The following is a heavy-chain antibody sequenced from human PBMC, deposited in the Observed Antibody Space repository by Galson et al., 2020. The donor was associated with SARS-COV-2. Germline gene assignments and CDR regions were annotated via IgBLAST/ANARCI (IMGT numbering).Heavy chain of an antibody. Sequence: SETLSLTCTVSGGSISSSSYYWGWIRQPPGKGLEWIGSIYYSGSTYYNPSLKSRVTISVDTSKNQFSLKLSSVTAADTAVYYGARAQYYYGSGFDPWGQGTLVTVSS. D-gene: IGHD3-10*01. CDR2: IYYSGST. V-gene: IGHV4-39*01. CDR3: ARAQYYYGSGFDP. CDR1: GGSISSSSYY. J-gene: IGHJ5*02.